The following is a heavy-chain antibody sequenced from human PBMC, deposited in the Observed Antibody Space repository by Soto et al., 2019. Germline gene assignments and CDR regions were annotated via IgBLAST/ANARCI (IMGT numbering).Heavy chain of an antibody. CDR2: IYYSGST. J-gene: IGHJ5*02. V-gene: IGHV4-61*01. Sequence: PSETLSLTCTVSGGSVSSGSYYWSWIRQPPGKGLEWIGYIYYSGSTNYNPSLKSRVTISVDTSKNQFSLKLSSVTAADTALYYCARTDRDGWIGGWFDPWGQGTLVTVSS. D-gene: IGHD6-19*01. CDR3: ARTDRDGWIGGWFDP. CDR1: GGSVSSGSYY.